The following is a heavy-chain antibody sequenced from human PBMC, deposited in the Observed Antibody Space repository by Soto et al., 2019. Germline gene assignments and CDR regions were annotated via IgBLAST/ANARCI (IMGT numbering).Heavy chain of an antibody. Sequence: GASVKVSCKASGGTFSSYAISWVRQAPGQGLEWMGGIIPIFGTANYAQKFQGRVTITADESTSTAYMELSSLRSEDTAVYYCARGRPRTAMVDYWGQGTLVTVSS. J-gene: IGHJ4*02. CDR1: GGTFSSYA. CDR3: ARGRPRTAMVDY. CDR2: IIPIFGTA. V-gene: IGHV1-69*13. D-gene: IGHD5-18*01.